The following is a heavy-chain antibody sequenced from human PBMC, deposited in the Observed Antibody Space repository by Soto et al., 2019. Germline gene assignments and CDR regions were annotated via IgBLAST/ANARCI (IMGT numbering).Heavy chain of an antibody. CDR3: AKVGYYHSSGYYPYWYFDL. CDR1: GFTFSSYA. J-gene: IGHJ2*01. Sequence: VVSLRLSCTASGFTFSSYAISWVRQAPGKGLEWVSAISGSGVSTYYADSVKGRFTISRDNSKNTLYLQMNSLRAEDTAVYYCAKVGYYHSSGYYPYWYFDLWGRGTLVTVSS. D-gene: IGHD3-22*01. CDR2: ISGSGVST. V-gene: IGHV3-23*01.